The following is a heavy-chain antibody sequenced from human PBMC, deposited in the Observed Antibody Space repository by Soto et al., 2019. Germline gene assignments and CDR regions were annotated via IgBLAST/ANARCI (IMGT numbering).Heavy chain of an antibody. D-gene: IGHD3-3*02. J-gene: IGHJ6*02. CDR1: GYTFSSFR. CDR3: ARDKDRPQLGGNYYYITDV. Sequence: ASVKVSCKASGYTFSSFRINWVRQAPGQGLEWLGWISTYNGNTKYTQKFQGRITITADESARTAFLELTGLGFEDTAVYYCARDKDRPQLGGNYYYITDVWGQGTTVTVSS. V-gene: IGHV1-18*01. CDR2: ISTYNGNT.